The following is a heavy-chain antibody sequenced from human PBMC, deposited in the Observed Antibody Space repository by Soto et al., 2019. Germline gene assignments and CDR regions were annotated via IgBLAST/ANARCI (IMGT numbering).Heavy chain of an antibody. CDR2: IYYSGST. Sequence: SETLSLTCTVSGGSISSYYWSWIRQPPGKGLEWIGYIYYSGSTNYNPSLKSRVTISVDTSKNQFSLKLSSVTAADTAVYYCAREGSYGYEGKWFNPWGQGTLVTVSS. CDR3: AREGSYGYEGKWFNP. CDR1: GGSISSYY. D-gene: IGHD5-18*01. V-gene: IGHV4-59*01. J-gene: IGHJ5*02.